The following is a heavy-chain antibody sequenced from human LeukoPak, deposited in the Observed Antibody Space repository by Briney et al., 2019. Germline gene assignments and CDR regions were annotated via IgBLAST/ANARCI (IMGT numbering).Heavy chain of an antibody. D-gene: IGHD3-22*01. Sequence: GESLKISCAASGFTVSSNYMSWVRQAPGKGLEWVSVIYSGGSTYYADSVKGRFTISRDNSKSTLYLQMNSLRAEDTAVYYCARDLVSYYDSSGHDAFDIWGQGTMVTVSS. CDR2: IYSGGST. V-gene: IGHV3-53*01. J-gene: IGHJ3*02. CDR1: GFTVSSNY. CDR3: ARDLVSYYDSSGHDAFDI.